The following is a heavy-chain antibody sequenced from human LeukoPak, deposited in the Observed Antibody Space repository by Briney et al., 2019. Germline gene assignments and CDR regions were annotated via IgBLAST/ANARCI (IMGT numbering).Heavy chain of an antibody. CDR3: ARHSSGWYYVDY. Sequence: SETLSLTCTVSSGSISGHYWSWIRQPPGEGLGWIGNIYYSGSTNYNPSLESRVTISVDTSKNQFSLKLSSVTAADTAVYYCARHSSGWYYVDYWGQGTLVTVSS. D-gene: IGHD6-19*01. CDR1: SGSISGHY. J-gene: IGHJ4*02. CDR2: IYYSGST. V-gene: IGHV4-59*11.